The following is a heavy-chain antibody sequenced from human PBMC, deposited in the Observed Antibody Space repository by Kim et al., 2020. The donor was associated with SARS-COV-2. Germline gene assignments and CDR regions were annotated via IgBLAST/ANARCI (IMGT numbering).Heavy chain of an antibody. J-gene: IGHJ6*02. D-gene: IGHD3-10*01. CDR3: ARGRASGGWFGEFYYYYYGMDV. Sequence: SETLSLTCAVYGGSFSGYYWSWIRQPPGKGLEWIGEINHSGSTNYNPSLKSRVTISVDTSKNQFSLKLSSVTAADTAVYYCARGRASGGWFGEFYYYYYGMDVWGQGTTVTVSS. V-gene: IGHV4-34*01. CDR2: INHSGST. CDR1: GGSFSGYY.